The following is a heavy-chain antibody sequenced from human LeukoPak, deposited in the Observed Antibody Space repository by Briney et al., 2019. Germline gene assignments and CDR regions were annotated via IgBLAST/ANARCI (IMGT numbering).Heavy chain of an antibody. CDR2: IIPIFGIA. J-gene: IGHJ3*02. Sequence: VASVKVSCKASGGTFSSYAISWVRQAPGQGLEWMGRIIPIFGIANYAQKFRGRVTITADKSTSTAYMELSSLRSEDTAVYYCARAGLRGDAFDIWGQGTMVTVSS. CDR3: ARAGLRGDAFDI. V-gene: IGHV1-69*04. D-gene: IGHD4-17*01. CDR1: GGTFSSYA.